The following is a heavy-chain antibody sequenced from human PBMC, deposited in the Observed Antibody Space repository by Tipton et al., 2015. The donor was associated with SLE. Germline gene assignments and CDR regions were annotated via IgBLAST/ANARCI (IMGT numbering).Heavy chain of an antibody. CDR3: ARHCQIYSFVY. D-gene: IGHD2-21*01. CDR2: IYSDGST. CDR1: GGSISSGDYY. V-gene: IGHV4-61*02. J-gene: IGHJ4*02. Sequence: TLSLTCTVSGGSISSGDYYWSWIRQPAGKGLEWIGRIYSDGSTNYNPSLKSRVTMLVDTSKNQFSLKLDSVTAADTAVYYCARHCQIYSFVYWGQGTLVSVSS.